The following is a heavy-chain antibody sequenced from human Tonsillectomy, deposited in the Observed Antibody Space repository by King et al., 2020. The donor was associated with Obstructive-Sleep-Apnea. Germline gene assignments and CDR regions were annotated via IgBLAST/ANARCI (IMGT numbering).Heavy chain of an antibody. CDR3: ARVCGGDCYRSGRGAFDI. Sequence: VQLVESGGGLVQPGGSLRLSCAASGFTFSSYSMNWVRQAPGKGLEWVSYISSSSSTIYYADSVKGRFTISRDNAKNSLYLQMNSLRAEDTAVYYCARVCGGDCYRSGRGAFDIWGQGTMVTVSS. J-gene: IGHJ3*02. D-gene: IGHD2-21*02. CDR1: GFTFSSYS. CDR2: ISSSSSTI. V-gene: IGHV3-48*04.